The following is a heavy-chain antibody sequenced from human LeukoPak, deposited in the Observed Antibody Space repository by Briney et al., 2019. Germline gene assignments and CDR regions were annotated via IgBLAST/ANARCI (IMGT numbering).Heavy chain of an antibody. D-gene: IGHD3-16*02. Sequence: GESLKISCKGSGYSFTSYWIGWVRQMPGKGPEWMGIIYPGDSDTRYSPSFQGQVTISADKSISTAYLQWSSLKASDTAMYYCARQDDGLGELSLPLDYWGQGTLVTVSS. CDR2: IYPGDSDT. CDR1: GYSFTSYW. V-gene: IGHV5-51*01. CDR3: ARQDDGLGELSLPLDY. J-gene: IGHJ4*02.